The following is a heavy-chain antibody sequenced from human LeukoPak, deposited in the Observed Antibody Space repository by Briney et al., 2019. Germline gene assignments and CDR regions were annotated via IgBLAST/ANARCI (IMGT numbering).Heavy chain of an antibody. J-gene: IGHJ4*02. Sequence: SETLSLTCTVSGGSISNYYRSWIRQPAGKGLEWIGRIYTSGTTHYNPSLKSRVTMSVDTSKNQFSLNLSSVTAADTAVYYCARFSSIAAALDYWGLGTLVTVSS. CDR1: GGSISNYY. D-gene: IGHD6-13*01. V-gene: IGHV4-4*07. CDR2: IYTSGTT. CDR3: ARFSSIAAALDY.